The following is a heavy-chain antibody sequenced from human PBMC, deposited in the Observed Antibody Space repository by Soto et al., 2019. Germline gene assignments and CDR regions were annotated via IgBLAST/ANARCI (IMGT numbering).Heavy chain of an antibody. CDR1: GFPFSDYY. J-gene: IGHJ4*02. CDR2: ISPKSTYR. V-gene: IGHV3-11*06. CDR3: AKDGDTVTPTGDY. D-gene: IGHD1-1*01. Sequence: GGSLRLSCATSGFPFSDYYMSWIRQAPGKGLEWLSHISPKSTYRNYADSVKGRFTISRDNTKSSLFLQMNSLGVEDTAVYYCAKDGDTVTPTGDYWGQGTLVTVSS.